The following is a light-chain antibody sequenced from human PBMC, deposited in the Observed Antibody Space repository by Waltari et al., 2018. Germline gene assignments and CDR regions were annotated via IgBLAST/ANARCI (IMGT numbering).Light chain of an antibody. CDR2: AGS. J-gene: IGLJ3*02. CDR3: CSYADSSAPRV. CDR1: SSDVGSYNL. V-gene: IGLV2-23*01. Sequence: QSALTQPASVSGSPGQSITISCTGSSSDVGSYNLVSWYQQHTGKAPKLMIDAGSKRAPGVFYRFSGSKADDAASLTRSGLQAEDEAHYDCCSYADSSAPRVFGGGTKLTVL.